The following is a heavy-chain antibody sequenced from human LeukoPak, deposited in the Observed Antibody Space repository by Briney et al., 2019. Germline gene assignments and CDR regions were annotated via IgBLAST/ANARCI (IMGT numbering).Heavy chain of an antibody. D-gene: IGHD5-12*01. J-gene: IGHJ4*02. CDR3: ARGDSAYDLFGHIDY. CDR1: GGTFSNYA. Sequence: SVKVSCKASGGTFSNYAISWVRQAPGQGLEWMGGIIPIFGTANYAQKFQGRVTITADESTSTAYMELSSLRSEDTAVYYCARGDSAYDLFGHIDYWGQGTLLSVSS. V-gene: IGHV1-69*13. CDR2: IIPIFGTA.